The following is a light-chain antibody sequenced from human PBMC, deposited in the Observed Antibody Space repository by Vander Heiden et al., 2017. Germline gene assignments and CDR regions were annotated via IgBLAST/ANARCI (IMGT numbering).Light chain of an antibody. V-gene: IGLV2-14*01. CDR2: EVS. CDR1: SSAVGGYNY. Sequence: QSALTQPASVSGSPGPSFTISCTGTSSAVGGYNYVSWYQQYPGNAPKIIIYEVSKRPAGGAHCFSGSKAGNTASLTIAGLQDEDDADYHCSAHTSSNTLVFGGGTKLTVL. CDR3: SAHTSSNTLV. J-gene: IGLJ2*01.